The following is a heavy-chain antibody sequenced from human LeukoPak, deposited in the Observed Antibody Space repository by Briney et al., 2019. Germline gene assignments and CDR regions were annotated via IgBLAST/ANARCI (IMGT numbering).Heavy chain of an antibody. CDR2: INHSGST. J-gene: IGHJ4*02. CDR3: ARYSRGVGAASDY. Sequence: PSETLSLTCAVYGGSFSAYYWSWIRQPPGKGLEWIGEINHSGSTNYNPSLKSRVTISVDTSKNQFSLKLSSVIAADTAVYYCARYSRGVGAASDYWGQGTLATVSS. V-gene: IGHV4-34*01. CDR1: GGSFSAYY. D-gene: IGHD2-15*01.